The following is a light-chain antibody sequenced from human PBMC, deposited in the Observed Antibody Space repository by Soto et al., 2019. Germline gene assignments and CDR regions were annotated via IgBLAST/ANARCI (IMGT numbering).Light chain of an antibody. V-gene: IGLV2-14*01. J-gene: IGLJ1*01. CDR1: GSDVGGYNY. Sequence: QSALTQPASVSGSPGQSITISCTGTGSDVGGYNYVSWYQQLPGKAPKLMIYDVSDRPSGVSNRFSGSKSGNTASLTISGLQAEDEADYYCSAYTSRSLYVFGTGTKVTDL. CDR2: DVS. CDR3: SAYTSRSLYV.